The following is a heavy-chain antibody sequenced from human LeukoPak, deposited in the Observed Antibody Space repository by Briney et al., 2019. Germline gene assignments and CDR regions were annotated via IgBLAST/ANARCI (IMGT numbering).Heavy chain of an antibody. CDR2: ISYDGSNK. CDR1: GFTFTSYV. Sequence: GGSLRLSCAASGFTFTSYVTHWVRQAPGKGLEWVAVISYDGSNKYYADSVKGRFTISRDNSKNTLYLQMNSLRAEDTAVYYCARDCSGGSCYLIRYGLDVWGQGTTVTVSS. J-gene: IGHJ6*02. CDR3: ARDCSGGSCYLIRYGLDV. D-gene: IGHD2-15*01. V-gene: IGHV3-30-3*01.